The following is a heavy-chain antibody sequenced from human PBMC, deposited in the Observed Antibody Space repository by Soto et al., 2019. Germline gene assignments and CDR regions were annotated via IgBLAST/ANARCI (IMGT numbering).Heavy chain of an antibody. D-gene: IGHD4-17*01. CDR1: GFIFSTYG. Sequence: QVQLVESGGGVVQPGRSLRLSCAASGFIFSTYGMHWVRQAPGKGLEWLSVISYDGNNKYYADSVKGRFTISRDNSKNTLWLQMDSLRTEDTAVNYCAKDLLLTTITTVGDWGQGTLVTVSS. V-gene: IGHV3-30*18. CDR2: ISYDGNNK. J-gene: IGHJ4*02. CDR3: AKDLLLTTITTVGD.